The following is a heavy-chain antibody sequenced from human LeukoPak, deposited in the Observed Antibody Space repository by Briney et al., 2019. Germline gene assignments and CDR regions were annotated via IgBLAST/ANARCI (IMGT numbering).Heavy chain of an antibody. V-gene: IGHV4-61*08. CDR3: ARIMYDFWSGYYGYYMDV. CDR1: GGSISSGGYS. J-gene: IGHJ6*03. Sequence: PSETLSLTCAVSGGSISSGGYSWSWIRQPPGKGLEWIGYIYYSGSTNYNPSLKSRVTISVDTSKNQFSLKPSSVTAADTAVYYCARIMYDFWSGYYGYYMDVWGKGTTVTVSS. CDR2: IYYSGST. D-gene: IGHD3-3*01.